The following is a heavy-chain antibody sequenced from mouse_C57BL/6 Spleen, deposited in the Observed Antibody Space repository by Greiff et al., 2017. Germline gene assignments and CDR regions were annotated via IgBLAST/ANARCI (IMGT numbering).Heavy chain of an antibody. J-gene: IGHJ2*01. V-gene: IGHV1-9*01. CDR3: ALFSTAVGEDY. D-gene: IGHD1-1*02. CDR2: ILPGSGST. Sequence: VKLMESGAELMKPGASVKLSCKATGYTFTGYWIEWVKQRPGHGLAWIGEILPGSGSTNYNEKFKGKATLTADTSSNTTYMQLSSLTTEDSALYYCALFSTAVGEDYWGQGTTLTVAS. CDR1: GYTFTGYW.